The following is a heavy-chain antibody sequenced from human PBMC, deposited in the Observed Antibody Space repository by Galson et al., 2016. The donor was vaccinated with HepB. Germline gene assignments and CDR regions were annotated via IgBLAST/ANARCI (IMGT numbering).Heavy chain of an antibody. Sequence: SLRLSCAASGFTLRNYWMTWVRQAPGKGLEWVANINEDGTKRNYMESMKGRFTISRDNAQNSLYLQMYSLTAEDTAMYFCARDVGGVIEGVRGGSLYYDAFDVWGHGTMVTVSS. D-gene: IGHD3-10*01. CDR2: INEDGTKR. CDR1: GFTLRNYW. J-gene: IGHJ3*01. CDR3: ARDVGGVIEGVRGGSLYYDAFDV. V-gene: IGHV3-7*03.